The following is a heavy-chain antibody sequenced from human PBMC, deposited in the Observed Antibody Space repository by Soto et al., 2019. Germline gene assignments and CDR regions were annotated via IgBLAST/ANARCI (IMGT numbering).Heavy chain of an antibody. Sequence: SETLSLTCTVSGGSISSYYWSWIRQPPGKGLEWIGYIYYSGSTNYNPSLKSRVTISVDTSKNQFSLKLSSVTAADTAVYYCARLYYDSSGYYYFDYWGQGTLVAVSS. CDR3: ARLYYDSSGYYYFDY. D-gene: IGHD3-22*01. CDR2: IYYSGST. J-gene: IGHJ4*02. CDR1: GGSISSYY. V-gene: IGHV4-59*08.